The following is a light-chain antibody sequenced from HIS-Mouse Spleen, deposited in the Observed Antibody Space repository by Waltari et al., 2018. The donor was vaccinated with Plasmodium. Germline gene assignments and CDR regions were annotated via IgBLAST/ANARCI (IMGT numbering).Light chain of an antibody. J-gene: IGKJ1*01. V-gene: IGKV3-20*01. CDR2: GAS. Sequence: EIVLTQSPGTLSLSPGERATLSCRASQSVSSSYLAWYQQKPGQAPRLLIYGASSRATGIPDRFSGSGSGTEFTLTISRLEPEDFAVYYCQQYGSSGTFGQGTKVESK. CDR1: QSVSSSY. CDR3: QQYGSSGT.